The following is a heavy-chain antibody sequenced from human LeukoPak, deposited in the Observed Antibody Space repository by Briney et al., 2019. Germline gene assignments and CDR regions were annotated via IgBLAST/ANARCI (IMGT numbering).Heavy chain of an antibody. Sequence: ASVKVSCKASGYTFTSYGISWVRQAPGQGLEWMGWISAYNGNTNYAQKLQGRVTMTTDTSTSTAYMELRSLRSDDTAVYYCARDGSKNAFLNWFDPWGQGTLVTVSS. D-gene: IGHD2-21*01. V-gene: IGHV1-18*01. CDR1: GYTFTSYG. CDR3: ARDGSKNAFLNWFDP. CDR2: ISAYNGNT. J-gene: IGHJ5*02.